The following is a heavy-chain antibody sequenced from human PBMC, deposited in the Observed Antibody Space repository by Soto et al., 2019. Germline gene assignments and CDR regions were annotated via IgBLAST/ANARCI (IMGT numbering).Heavy chain of an antibody. CDR3: ARDPGAAADHYYYYGMDV. CDR2: IIPIFGTA. D-gene: IGHD6-13*01. J-gene: IGHJ6*02. CDR1: GGTFSSYA. Sequence: GASVKVSCKASGGTFSSYAISWVRQAPGQGLEWMGGIIPIFGTANYAQKFQGRVTITADKSTSTAYMELSSLRSEDTAVYYCARDPGAAADHYYYYGMDVWGQGTTVTVSS. V-gene: IGHV1-69*06.